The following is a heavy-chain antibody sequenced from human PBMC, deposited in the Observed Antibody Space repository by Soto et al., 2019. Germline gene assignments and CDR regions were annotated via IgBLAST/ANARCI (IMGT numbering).Heavy chain of an antibody. Sequence: PSETLSLTCTVSGGSISSSSYYWGWIRQPPGKGLEWIGSIYYSGSTYYNPSLKSRVTISVDTSKNQFSLKLSSVTAADTAVYYCARQYSSGWQYYFDYWGQGTLVTVSS. V-gene: IGHV4-39*01. CDR2: IYYSGST. CDR1: GGSISSSSYY. D-gene: IGHD6-19*01. J-gene: IGHJ4*02. CDR3: ARQYSSGWQYYFDY.